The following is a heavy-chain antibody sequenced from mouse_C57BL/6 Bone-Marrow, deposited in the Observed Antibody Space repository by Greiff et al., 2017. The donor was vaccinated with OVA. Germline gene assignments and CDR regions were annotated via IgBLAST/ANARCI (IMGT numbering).Heavy chain of an antibody. CDR3: ARRPNWPYYFDY. J-gene: IGHJ2*01. Sequence: DVKLQESGGGLVQPGGSLKLSCAASGFTFSDYYMYWVRQTPEKRLEWVAYISNGGGSTYYPDTVKGRFTISRDNAKNTLYLQMSRLKSEDTAMYYCARRPNWPYYFDYWGQGTTLTVSS. CDR1: GFTFSDYY. V-gene: IGHV5-12*01. D-gene: IGHD4-1*01. CDR2: ISNGGGST.